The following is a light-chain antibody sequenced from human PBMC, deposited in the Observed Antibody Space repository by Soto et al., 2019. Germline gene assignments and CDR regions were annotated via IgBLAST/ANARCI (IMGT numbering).Light chain of an antibody. J-gene: IGKJ4*02. V-gene: IGKV3-20*01. CDR1: QSVSSSF. Sequence: EIVLTQSPDTLSLSPGDRATLSCRASQSVSSSFLAWYQQKPGQAPRLLIYGTSSRTTGIPDRFSGSGSGTDFPLTISRLERDDFAVYYCQQYNRSPCTFGEGTKVEIK. CDR2: GTS. CDR3: QQYNRSPCT.